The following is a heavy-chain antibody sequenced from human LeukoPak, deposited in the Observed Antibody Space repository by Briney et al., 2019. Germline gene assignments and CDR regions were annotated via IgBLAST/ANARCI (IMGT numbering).Heavy chain of an antibody. V-gene: IGHV4-34*01. CDR2: IYHTGST. Sequence: SETLSLTCAVYGGSFSNYYWSWIRQPPGKGLEWIGDIYHTGSTTYNPSLKSRVTISVDTSKNQFSLKLSSVTAADTAVYYCARDEAPAPLGYCSGGSCYWFDPWGQGTLVTVSS. CDR1: GGSFSNYY. D-gene: IGHD2-15*01. J-gene: IGHJ5*02. CDR3: ARDEAPAPLGYCSGGSCYWFDP.